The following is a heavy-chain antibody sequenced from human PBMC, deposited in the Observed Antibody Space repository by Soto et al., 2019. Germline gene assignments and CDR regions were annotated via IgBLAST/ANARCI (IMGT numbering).Heavy chain of an antibody. CDR2: IDLSSTKA. D-gene: IGHD2-15*01. V-gene: IGHV3-23*03. J-gene: IGHJ4*02. CDR1: GFSFSDYS. Sequence: GGSLRLSCAASGFSFSDYSMNWVRQAPGKGMGWVAFIDLSSTKAYYRDSVKGRFTIFKDKSTNTVHLQMKGLTVEDAAVYYCTKDRVPDGIYSFDYWGQGAXVTVAS. CDR3: TKDRVPDGIYSFDY.